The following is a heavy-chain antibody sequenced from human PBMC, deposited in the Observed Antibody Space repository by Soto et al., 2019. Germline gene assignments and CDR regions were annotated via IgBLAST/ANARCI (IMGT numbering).Heavy chain of an antibody. V-gene: IGHV4-31*03. Sequence: PSETLSLTCTVSGGSISSGGYYWSWIRQHPGKGLEWIGYIYYSGSTYYNPSLKSRVTISVDTSKNQFSLKLSSVTAADTAVYYCARRIVGATNVWFDPWGQGTLVTVSS. D-gene: IGHD1-26*01. CDR1: GGSISSGGYY. J-gene: IGHJ5*02. CDR2: IYYSGST. CDR3: ARRIVGATNVWFDP.